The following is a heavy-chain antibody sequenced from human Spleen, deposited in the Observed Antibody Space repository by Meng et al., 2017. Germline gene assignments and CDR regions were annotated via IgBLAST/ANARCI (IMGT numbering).Heavy chain of an antibody. CDR2: INPNSGGT. V-gene: IGHV1-2*06. CDR3: ANLPYYYDSSGYYSRWYYFDY. Sequence: ASVKVSCKASGYTFTGYYMHWVRQVPGQGLEWMGRINPNSGGTNYAQKFQGRVTMTRDTSISTAYMELSRLRSDDTAVYYCANLPYYYDSSGYYSRWYYFDYWGQGTLVTVSS. J-gene: IGHJ4*02. D-gene: IGHD3-22*01. CDR1: GYTFTGYY.